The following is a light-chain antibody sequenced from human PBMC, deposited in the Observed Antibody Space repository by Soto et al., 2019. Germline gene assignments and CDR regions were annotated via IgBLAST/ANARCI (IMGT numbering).Light chain of an antibody. J-gene: IGLJ2*01. CDR2: EVS. CDR1: SSDVGGYNY. Sequence: QSALTQPASVSGSPGQSITISCTGTSSDVGGYNYVSWYQQHPGKAPKLMIYEVSNRPSGVSNRFSGSKSVNTASLTISGLQAEDEADYYGSSYTSSSTDVVFGGGTKVTVL. V-gene: IGLV2-14*01. CDR3: SSYTSSSTDVV.